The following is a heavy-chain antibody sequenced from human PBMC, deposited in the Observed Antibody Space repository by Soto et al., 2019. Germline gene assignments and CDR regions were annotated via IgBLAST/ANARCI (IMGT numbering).Heavy chain of an antibody. J-gene: IGHJ3*02. Sequence: QVQLVQSGAEVKRPGASVKISCKTSGYTFINYYIHWVRQAPGQGLEWTGVINPSGGRTDYAQNFQGRVTVTRDTSTNTVYMELSSLRSDDTAIYYCARRARGTFHGFDIWGQGTMVTVSS. CDR1: GYTFINYY. CDR2: INPSGGRT. D-gene: IGHD3-16*01. CDR3: ARRARGTFHGFDI. V-gene: IGHV1-46*01.